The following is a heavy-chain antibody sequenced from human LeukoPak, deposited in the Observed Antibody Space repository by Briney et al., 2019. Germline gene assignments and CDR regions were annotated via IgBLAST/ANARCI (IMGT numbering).Heavy chain of an antibody. CDR2: IYPGDSDT. V-gene: IGHV5-51*01. CDR1: GYSFTSYW. D-gene: IGHD6-13*01. J-gene: IGHJ6*03. Sequence: GESLKISCKGSGYSFTSYWIGWVRQMPGKGLEWMVIIYPGDSDTIYGPSFQGQVTISADKSINTAYLEWSSLKASDTAIYYCARQGAAGKYYYYYMDVWGKGTTVTVSS. CDR3: ARQGAAGKYYYYYMDV.